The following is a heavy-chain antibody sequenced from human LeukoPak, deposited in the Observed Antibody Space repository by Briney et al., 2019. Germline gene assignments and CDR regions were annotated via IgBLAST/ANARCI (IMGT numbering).Heavy chain of an antibody. J-gene: IGHJ3*02. V-gene: IGHV4-30-2*01. D-gene: IGHD3-9*01. CDR2: IYHSGST. Sequence: PSETLSHTCAVSGGSISSGGYSWSWIRQPPGKGLEWIGYIYHSGSTYYNPSLKSRVTISVDRSKNQFSLKLSSVTAADTAVYYCARGLRYFDWLSALDIWGQGTMVTVSS. CDR3: ARGLRYFDWLSALDI. CDR1: GGSISSGGYS.